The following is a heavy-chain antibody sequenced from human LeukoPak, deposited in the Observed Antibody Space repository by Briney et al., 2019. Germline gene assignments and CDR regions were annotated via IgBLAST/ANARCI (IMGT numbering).Heavy chain of an antibody. CDR1: GFTFSSYG. J-gene: IGHJ4*02. V-gene: IGHV3-7*01. D-gene: IGHD6-19*01. CDR2: IRQDGSAQ. CDR3: ARWLYSSGWAIDY. Sequence: GGSLRLSCAASGFTFSSYGMSWVRQAPGKGLEWVANIRQDGSAQFYADSVKGRFTISRDNAKNSLYLQMNSLRDEDTAVYYCARWLYSSGWAIDYWGQGTLVTVSS.